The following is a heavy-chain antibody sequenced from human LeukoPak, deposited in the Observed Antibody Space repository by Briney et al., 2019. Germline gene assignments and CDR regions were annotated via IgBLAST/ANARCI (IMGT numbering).Heavy chain of an antibody. CDR3: ARAPYSSGGSTNYYYSYYMDV. J-gene: IGHJ6*03. CDR1: GGTFSSYA. Sequence: GSSVKVSCKASGGTFSSYAVTWVRQAPGQGLEWMAGIIPIFGTADYAQKFQGRATIAADESTSTAYMELSSLRSEDTAVYYCARAPYSSGGSTNYYYSYYMDVWGTGTTVTVSS. CDR2: IIPIFGTA. D-gene: IGHD6-19*01. V-gene: IGHV1-69*01.